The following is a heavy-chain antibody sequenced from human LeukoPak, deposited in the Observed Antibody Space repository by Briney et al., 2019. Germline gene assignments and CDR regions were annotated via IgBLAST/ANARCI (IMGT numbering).Heavy chain of an antibody. CDR3: ARDYSGYANLDY. CDR2: IYFSGTT. J-gene: IGHJ4*02. D-gene: IGHD5-12*01. CDR1: GGSISSGDYY. V-gene: IGHV4-30-4*08. Sequence: SETLSLTCTVSGGSISSGDYYWSWIRQPPGKGLEWIGYIYFSGTTYYNPSLKSRVAISVDTSKNQFSLKLSSVTAADTAVYYCARDYSGYANLDYWGQGTLVTVSS.